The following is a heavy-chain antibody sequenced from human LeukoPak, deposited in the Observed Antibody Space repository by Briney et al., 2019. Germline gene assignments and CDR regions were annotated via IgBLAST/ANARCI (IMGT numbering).Heavy chain of an antibody. CDR2: IYYSGST. J-gene: IGHJ4*02. CDR3: AREAVMAVASWD. Sequence: SETLSLTCTVSGGSISSSSYYWGWIRQPPGKGLEWIGSIYYSGSTYYNPSLKSRVTISVDTSKNQFSLKLSSVTAADTAVYYCAREAVMAVASWDWGQGTLVTVSS. V-gene: IGHV4-39*07. D-gene: IGHD6-19*01. CDR1: GGSISSSSYY.